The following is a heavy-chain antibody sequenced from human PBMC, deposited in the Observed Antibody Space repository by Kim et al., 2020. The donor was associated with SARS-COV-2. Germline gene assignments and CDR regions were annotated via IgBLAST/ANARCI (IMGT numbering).Heavy chain of an antibody. J-gene: IGHJ4*02. V-gene: IGHV3-23*01. CDR3: AKYHYYDSSGYYSHPVGPIDY. Sequence: AMSWVRQAPGKGLEWVSAISGSGGSTYYADAVKGRFTISRDNSKNTLYLQMNSLRAEDTAVYYCAKYHYYDSSGYYSHPVGPIDYWGQGTLAT. D-gene: IGHD3-22*01. CDR1: A. CDR2: ISGSGGST.